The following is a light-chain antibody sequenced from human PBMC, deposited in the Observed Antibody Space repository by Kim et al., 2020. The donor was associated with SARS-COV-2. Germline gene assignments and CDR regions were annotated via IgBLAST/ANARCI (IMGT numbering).Light chain of an antibody. CDR3: SSYTSSSTLL. Sequence: GQSISISCTGTSSDIGTYNYVSWYQQHPGKAPKLIIYDVSKRPSGVSNRFSGSKSGNMASLTISGLQAEDEAEYYCSSYTSSSTLLFGGGTKVTVL. J-gene: IGLJ2*01. CDR1: SSDIGTYNY. V-gene: IGLV2-14*04. CDR2: DVS.